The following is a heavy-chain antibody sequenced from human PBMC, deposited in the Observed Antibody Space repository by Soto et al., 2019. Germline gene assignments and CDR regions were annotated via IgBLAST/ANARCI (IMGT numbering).Heavy chain of an antibody. V-gene: IGHV1-69*01. CDR2: IIPIFGTA. D-gene: IGHD6-13*01. CDR3: ARGDSIAAAGNEDYYYYYGMDV. J-gene: IGHJ6*02. Sequence: QVQLVQSGAEVKKPGSSVKVSCKASGGTFSSYAISWVRQAPGQGLEWMGGIIPIFGTANYAQKFQGRVTITADESTSTAYMELSSLRSEDTAVYYCARGDSIAAAGNEDYYYYYGMDVWGQGTTVTVSS. CDR1: GGTFSSYA.